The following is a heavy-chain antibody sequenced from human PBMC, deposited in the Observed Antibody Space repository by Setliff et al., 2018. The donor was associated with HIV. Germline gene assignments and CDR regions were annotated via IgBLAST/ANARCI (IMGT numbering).Heavy chain of an antibody. Sequence: PSETLSLTCTVSGGSISSSSYFWGWIRQPPGKGLEWIGTFYYNGDSRYNPSLKSRVTISVDTSKNQFSLNLNSVTAADTAVYYCARVRVVVVPAATPEYYMDVWGKGTTVTVSS. V-gene: IGHV4-39*07. CDR2: FYYNGDS. J-gene: IGHJ6*03. CDR1: GGSISSSSYF. D-gene: IGHD2-2*01. CDR3: ARVRVVVVPAATPEYYMDV.